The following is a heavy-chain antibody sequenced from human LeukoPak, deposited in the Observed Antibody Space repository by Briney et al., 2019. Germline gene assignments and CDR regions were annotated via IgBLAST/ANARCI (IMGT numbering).Heavy chain of an antibody. CDR2: VSTGGAAT. J-gene: IGHJ4*02. V-gene: IGHV3-23*01. CDR3: AKRTGVTELHFDH. CDR1: GFTFSSFS. D-gene: IGHD1-7*01. Sequence: PGGSLRLSCAASGFTFSSFSMNWVRQAPGKGLEWVSTVSTGGAATYYADSVKGRFTISRDNSQNTLYQQMNSLRAEDTAVYYCAKRTGVTELHFDHWGQGTLVTVSS.